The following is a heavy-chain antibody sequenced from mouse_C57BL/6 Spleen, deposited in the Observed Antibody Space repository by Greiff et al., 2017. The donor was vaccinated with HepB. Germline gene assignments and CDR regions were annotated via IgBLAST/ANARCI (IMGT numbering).Heavy chain of an antibody. J-gene: IGHJ2*01. D-gene: IGHD2-5*01. CDR2: ISDGGSYT. V-gene: IGHV5-4*01. CDR1: GFTFSSYA. CDR3: ARDHYSNYYFDY. Sequence: EVMLVESGGGLVKPGGSLKLSCAASGFTFSSYAMSWVRQTPEKRLEWVATISDGGSYTYYPDNVKGRFTISRDNAKNNLYLQMSHLKSEDTAMYYCARDHYSNYYFDYWGQGTTLTVSS.